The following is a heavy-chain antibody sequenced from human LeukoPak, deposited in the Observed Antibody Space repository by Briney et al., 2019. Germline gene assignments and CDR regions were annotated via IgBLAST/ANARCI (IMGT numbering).Heavy chain of an antibody. J-gene: IGHJ4*02. Sequence: PGGSLRLSCAASGFTFRSHWMHWVRQAPGKGLVWVSRINSDGSSTNYADSVKGRFTISRDNAKNTLYLQMNSLRAEDTAVYFCATSRDLSWYWYYFDYWGQGTLVTVSS. CDR1: GFTFRSHW. D-gene: IGHD6-13*01. CDR2: INSDGSST. V-gene: IGHV3-74*01. CDR3: ATSRDLSWYWYYFDY.